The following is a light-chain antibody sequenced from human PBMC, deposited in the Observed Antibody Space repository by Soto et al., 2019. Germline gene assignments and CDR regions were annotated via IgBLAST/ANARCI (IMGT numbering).Light chain of an antibody. CDR1: QSISNW. CDR2: DVS. CDR3: QHYNSYGT. Sequence: IHMAPNSSTLSASVADRVTITCRASQSISNWLAWYQQKPGKAPKLLIYDVSSLETGVPSRFSGSGSGTEFTLTISSLQPDDFATYYCQHYNSYGTFGQGTKVDI. J-gene: IGKJ1*01. V-gene: IGKV1-5*01.